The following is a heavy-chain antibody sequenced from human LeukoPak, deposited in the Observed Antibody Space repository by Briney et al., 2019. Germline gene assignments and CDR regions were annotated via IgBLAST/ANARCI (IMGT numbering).Heavy chain of an antibody. CDR2: LSNEGGT. CDR1: GFTVSSYY. V-gene: IGHV3-53*01. J-gene: IGHJ4*02. D-gene: IGHD2-2*01. Sequence: GGSLRLSCAASGFTVSSYYMSWVRQAPGKGLDRVSVLSNEGGTYYADSVKGRFTISRDNAKNSLYLQMNSLRAEDTAVYYCARGEGYCSSTSCYVLDYWGQGTLVTVSS. CDR3: ARGEGYCSSTSCYVLDY.